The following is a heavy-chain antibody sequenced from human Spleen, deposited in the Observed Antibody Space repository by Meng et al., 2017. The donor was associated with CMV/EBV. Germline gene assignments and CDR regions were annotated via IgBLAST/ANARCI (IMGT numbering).Heavy chain of an antibody. J-gene: IGHJ4*02. V-gene: IGHV3-74*01. CDR2: ITADGTIT. CDR3: ARDATLPDY. D-gene: IGHD2-2*01. CDR1: GFTFSSYA. Sequence: LSCAASGFTFSSYAISWVRQAPGKGLVWVSRITADGTITSYADSVRGRFTISRDNAKNTLYLHMDSLTAEDTAMYYCARDATLPDYWGQGTLVTVSS.